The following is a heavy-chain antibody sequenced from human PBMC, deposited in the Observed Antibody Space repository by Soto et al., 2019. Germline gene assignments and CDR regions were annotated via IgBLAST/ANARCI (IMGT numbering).Heavy chain of an antibody. Sequence: SETLSLTCAVYGGSFSGYYWSWIRQPPGKGQEWNGEINHSGSTNYNPSLKSRVTISVDTSKNQFSLKLSSVTAADTAVYYCARAGKRYSSSWYQYYYYGMDVWGQGTTVTAP. CDR3: ARAGKRYSSSWYQYYYYGMDV. J-gene: IGHJ6*02. V-gene: IGHV4-34*01. CDR2: INHSGST. CDR1: GGSFSGYY. D-gene: IGHD6-13*01.